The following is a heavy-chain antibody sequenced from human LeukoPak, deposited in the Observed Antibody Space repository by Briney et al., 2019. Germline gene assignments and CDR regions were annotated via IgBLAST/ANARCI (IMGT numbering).Heavy chain of an antibody. V-gene: IGHV4-61*02. CDR1: GGSISSGSDY. CDR2: IYTSGST. Sequence: SQTLSLTCTVSGGSISSGSDYWSWIRQPAGKGLEWIGRIYTSGSTNYNPSLKSRVTISVDTSKNQFSLKLSSVTAADTAVYYCARVRTNWGSGEYYFDYWGQGTLVTVSS. J-gene: IGHJ4*02. D-gene: IGHD7-27*01. CDR3: ARVRTNWGSGEYYFDY.